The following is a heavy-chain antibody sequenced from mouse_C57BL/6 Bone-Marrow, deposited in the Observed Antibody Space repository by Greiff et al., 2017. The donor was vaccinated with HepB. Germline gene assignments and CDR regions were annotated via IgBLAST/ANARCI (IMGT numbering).Heavy chain of an antibody. Sequence: QVQLQQSGAELVRPGSSVKLSCKASGYTFTSYWMHWVKQRPIQGLEWIGNIDPSDSETHYNQKFKDKATLTVDKSSSTAYMQLSSLTSEDSAVYYCARETLYGNYFDYWGQGTTLTVSS. CDR2: IDPSDSET. J-gene: IGHJ2*01. D-gene: IGHD2-1*01. CDR1: GYTFTSYW. V-gene: IGHV1-52*01. CDR3: ARETLYGNYFDY.